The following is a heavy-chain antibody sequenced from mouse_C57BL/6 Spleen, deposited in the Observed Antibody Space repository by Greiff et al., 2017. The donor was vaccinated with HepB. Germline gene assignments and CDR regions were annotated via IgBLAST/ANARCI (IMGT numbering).Heavy chain of an antibody. CDR1: GFNIKDYY. Sequence: VQLQQSGAELVKPGASVKLSCTASGFNIKDYYMHWVKQRTEQGLEWIGRIDPEDGETKYAPKFPGKATITADTSSNTAYLQLSSLTSEDTAVYYCAREGYSNYAWFAYWGQGTLVTVSA. CDR3: AREGYSNYAWFAY. V-gene: IGHV14-2*01. J-gene: IGHJ3*01. CDR2: IDPEDGET. D-gene: IGHD2-5*01.